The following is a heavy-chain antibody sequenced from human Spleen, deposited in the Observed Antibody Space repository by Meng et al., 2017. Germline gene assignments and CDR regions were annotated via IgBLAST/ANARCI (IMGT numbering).Heavy chain of an antibody. V-gene: IGHV1-69*01. CDR3: ARGFSGSFRSNFAS. CDR2: IIPFLGIT. J-gene: IGHJ4*02. Sequence: QGQLVQSGAEVKKPESSVKVSCKASRGTFSKYALSWVRQAPGQGLEWMGGIIPFLGITNYAQKFQGRVTITADESPSTAYMEVSSLSSEDTAVYYCARGFSGSFRSNFASWGQGTLVTVSS. D-gene: IGHD1-26*01. CDR1: RGTFSKYA.